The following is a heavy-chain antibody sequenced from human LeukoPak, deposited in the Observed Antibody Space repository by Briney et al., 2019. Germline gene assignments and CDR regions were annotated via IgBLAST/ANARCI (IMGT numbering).Heavy chain of an antibody. D-gene: IGHD2-8*02. CDR3: AKKTPGAHPFDI. CDR2: SGTGGDT. V-gene: IGHV3-23*01. J-gene: IGHJ4*02. CDR1: GFTFSSYA. Sequence: RGGSLRLSCAAPGFTFSSYALNLVRQAPGKGLELVSASGTGGDTYYADSVKGRFTISRDNAKNTVYLQMSSLRVEDTAIYYCAKKTPGAHPFDIWGQGTLVIVSS.